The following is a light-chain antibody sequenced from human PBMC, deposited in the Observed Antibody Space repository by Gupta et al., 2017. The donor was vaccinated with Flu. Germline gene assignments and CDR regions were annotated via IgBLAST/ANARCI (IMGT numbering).Light chain of an antibody. Sequence: SITISCTGTSSDVGGYNYVSWYQQHPGKAPKLMIYEVSNRPSGVSNRFSGSKSGNTASLTISGLQAEDKADYYCSSYTSSSTRVFGGGTKLTVL. CDR2: EVS. J-gene: IGLJ2*01. CDR3: SSYTSSSTRV. CDR1: SSDVGGYNY. V-gene: IGLV2-14*01.